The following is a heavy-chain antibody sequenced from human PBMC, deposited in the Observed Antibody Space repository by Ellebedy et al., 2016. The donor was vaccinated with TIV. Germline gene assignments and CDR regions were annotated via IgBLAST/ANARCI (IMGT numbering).Heavy chain of an antibody. V-gene: IGHV5-51*01. Sequence: ASVKVSCKGSGYRFTSYWIGWVRQMPGKGLEWMGIIYPGDSDTRYSPSFQGQVTISADKSISSAYLQWSSLKASDTAIYYCARHPDYYFDYWGQGTLVTVSS. CDR1: GYRFTSYW. CDR2: IYPGDSDT. CDR3: ARHPDYYFDY. J-gene: IGHJ4*02.